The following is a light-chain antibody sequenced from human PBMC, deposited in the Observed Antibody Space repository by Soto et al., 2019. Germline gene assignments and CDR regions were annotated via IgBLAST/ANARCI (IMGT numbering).Light chain of an antibody. CDR2: DVG. CDR1: NRDVGGFGL. V-gene: IGLV2-23*02. J-gene: IGLJ1*01. CDR3: WAYAGGSILFV. Sequence: QSALTRPASVSGSPGQSITIPCNGTNRDVGGFGLVSWYQQHPGKAPKLLIHDVGRRPSGVSPRFSGSKSGNAAALTISDLQSEDEADYFCWAYAGGSILFVFGAGTKLTVL.